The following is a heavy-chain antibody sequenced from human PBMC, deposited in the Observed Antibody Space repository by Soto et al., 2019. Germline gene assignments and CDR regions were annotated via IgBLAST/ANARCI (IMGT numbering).Heavy chain of an antibody. CDR1: GFTFSDYA. D-gene: IGHD6-19*01. V-gene: IGHV3-30*18. CDR2: VSHDGRNT. J-gene: IGHJ4*02. CDR3: VKEGRQWLVTSDFNY. Sequence: VQLVESGGGVVQPGRSLRLSCAASGFTFSDYAMHWVRQAPGKGLEWVAVVSHDGRNTHYADSVKGRFTISRDSSKNTVTLEMTSLRAEDTAVYYCVKEGRQWLVTSDFNYWGQGALVTVSS.